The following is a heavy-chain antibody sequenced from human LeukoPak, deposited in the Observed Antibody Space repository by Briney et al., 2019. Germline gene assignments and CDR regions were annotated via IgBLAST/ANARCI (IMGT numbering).Heavy chain of an antibody. CDR2: FDPEDGET. D-gene: IGHD4-17*01. CDR1: GYTLTELS. Sequence: ASVKVSCTVSGYTLTELSMHWVRQAPGKGLEWMGGFDPEDGETIYAQKFQGRVTMTEDTSTDTAYMELSSLRSEDTAVYYCATAYYGDYYYGMDVWGQGTTVTVSS. V-gene: IGHV1-24*01. J-gene: IGHJ6*02. CDR3: ATAYYGDYYYGMDV.